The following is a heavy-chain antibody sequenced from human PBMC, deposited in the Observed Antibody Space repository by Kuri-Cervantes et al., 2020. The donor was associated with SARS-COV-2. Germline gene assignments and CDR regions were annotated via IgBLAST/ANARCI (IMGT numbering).Heavy chain of an antibody. V-gene: IGHV3-21*01. J-gene: IGHJ3*02. CDR1: GYTFTGYY. CDR2: ISSSSNYI. CDR3: ARGFSGYSYGDAFDI. Sequence: SCKASGYTFTGYYMHWVRQAPGKGLEWVSFISSSSNYIYYADSLKGRFTISRDNAKNSLYLQMNSPRAEDTAVYYCARGFSGYSYGDAFDIWGQGTMVTVSS. D-gene: IGHD5-18*01.